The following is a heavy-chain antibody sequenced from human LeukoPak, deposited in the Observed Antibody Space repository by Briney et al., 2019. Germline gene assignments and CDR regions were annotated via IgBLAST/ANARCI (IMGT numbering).Heavy chain of an antibody. J-gene: IGHJ5*02. CDR1: RDIFTGFT. Sequence: GASVKVSCKASRDIFTGFTFHWVRQAPGQGLEWMGRINADSGGTDLAQKFQGRITMTRDTSVSTTYMELTGLISDDTAIYYCARQADYLDNSGHYYVGGLNPWGRGTLVTVSS. D-gene: IGHD3-22*01. V-gene: IGHV1-2*06. CDR3: ARQADYLDNSGHYYVGGLNP. CDR2: INADSGGT.